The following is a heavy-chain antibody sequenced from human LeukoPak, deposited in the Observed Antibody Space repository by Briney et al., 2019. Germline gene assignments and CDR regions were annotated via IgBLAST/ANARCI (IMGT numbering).Heavy chain of an antibody. J-gene: IGHJ5*02. V-gene: IGHV5-10-1*01. CDR1: GYSFTTYW. CDR3: ARRHYYSSQCYYWKNWFDP. Sequence: GESLKISCKGSGYSFTTYWIAWVRQMPGKGLEGMGGIEPSDSYTNYSPSFQGHVTISADRSISTAYLQWSSLKAPDTPLYYCARRHYYSSQCYYWKNWFDPWGQGTLVSVCS. CDR2: IEPSDSYT. D-gene: IGHD3-10*01.